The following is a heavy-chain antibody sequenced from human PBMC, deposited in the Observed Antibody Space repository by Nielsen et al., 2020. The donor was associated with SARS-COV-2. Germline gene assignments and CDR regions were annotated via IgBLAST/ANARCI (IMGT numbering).Heavy chain of an antibody. Sequence: GESLKISCKGSGYSFTSYWIGWVRQMPGKGLEWMGIIYPGDSDTRYSPSFQGQVTISADKSISTAYLQWSSLKASDTAMYYCARTGYCSGGICYSDYYYVMDVWGQGTIVTVSS. J-gene: IGHJ6*02. V-gene: IGHV5-51*01. CDR2: IYPGDSDT. CDR1: GYSFTSYW. D-gene: IGHD2-15*01. CDR3: ARTGYCSGGICYSDYYYVMDV.